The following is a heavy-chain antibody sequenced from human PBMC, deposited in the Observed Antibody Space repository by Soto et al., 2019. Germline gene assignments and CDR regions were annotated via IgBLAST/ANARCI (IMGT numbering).Heavy chain of an antibody. J-gene: IGHJ4*02. CDR1: GGSITSDYSC. V-gene: IGHV4-30-4*01. Sequence: SETLSLTCTVSGGSITSDYSCWSWIRQPPGEGLEWIGHIFDSGTTYTNPSLRSQVAISLDTSKNHFSLTLSSVTAADTAVYYCARGPSGDKFHYWAQGALVPVPS. D-gene: IGHD7-27*01. CDR3: ARGPSGDKFHY. CDR2: IFDSGTT.